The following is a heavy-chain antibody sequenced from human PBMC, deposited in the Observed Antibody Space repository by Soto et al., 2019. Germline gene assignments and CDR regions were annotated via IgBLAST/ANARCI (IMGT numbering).Heavy chain of an antibody. J-gene: IGHJ6*02. V-gene: IGHV4-59*01. CDR3: ARVVGYSYGPRYYGMDV. CDR2: IYYSGST. D-gene: IGHD5-18*01. Sequence: PSETLSLTCTVSGGSISSYYWSWIRQPPGKGLEWIGYIYYSGSTNYNPSLKSRVTISVDTSKNQFSLKLSSVTAADTAVYYCARVVGYSYGPRYYGMDVWGQGTTVTVSS. CDR1: GGSISSYY.